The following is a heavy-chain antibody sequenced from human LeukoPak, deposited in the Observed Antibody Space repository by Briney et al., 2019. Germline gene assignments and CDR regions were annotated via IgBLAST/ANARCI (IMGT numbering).Heavy chain of an antibody. CDR2: IYGGGST. V-gene: IGHV3-66*01. J-gene: IGHJ5*02. Sequence: PGGSLRLSCAASGFTVSSNYMSWVRQAPGKGLEWVSVIYGGGSTYYADSVKGRFTISRDNSKNTLYLQMNSLRAEDTAVYYCARDGRYGSGTFDPWGQGTLVTVSS. CDR3: ARDGRYGSGTFDP. D-gene: IGHD3-10*01. CDR1: GFTVSSNY.